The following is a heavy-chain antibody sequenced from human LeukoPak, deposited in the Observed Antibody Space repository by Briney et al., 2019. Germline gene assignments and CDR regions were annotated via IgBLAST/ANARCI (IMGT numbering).Heavy chain of an antibody. D-gene: IGHD5-18*01. Sequence: SVKVSCKASGGTFSSYAISWVRQAPGQGLEWMGGIIPISGTANYAQKFQGRVTITADESTSTAYMELSSLRSEDTAVYYCARERGYSYGTFDYWGQGTLVTVSS. CDR2: IIPISGTA. CDR1: GGTFSSYA. CDR3: ARERGYSYGTFDY. J-gene: IGHJ4*02. V-gene: IGHV1-69*13.